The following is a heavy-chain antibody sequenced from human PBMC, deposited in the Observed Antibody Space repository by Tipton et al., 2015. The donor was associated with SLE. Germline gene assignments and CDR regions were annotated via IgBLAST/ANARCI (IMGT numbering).Heavy chain of an antibody. CDR1: GFTFDDYG. J-gene: IGHJ6*02. V-gene: IGHV3-20*04. D-gene: IGHD5-24*01. Sequence: SLRLSCAASGFTFDDYGMSWVRQAPGKGLEWVSGINWNGGSTGYADSVKGRFTISRDNAKNSLYLQMNRLRAEDTALYYCARGRPQFGCYYSGMDVWGQGTTVTVSS. CDR3: ARGRPQFGCYYSGMDV. CDR2: INWNGGST.